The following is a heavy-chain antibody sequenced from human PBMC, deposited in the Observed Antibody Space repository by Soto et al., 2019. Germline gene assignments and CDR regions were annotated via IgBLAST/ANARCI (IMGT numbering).Heavy chain of an antibody. CDR1: GYTLTELS. D-gene: IGHD3-10*01. CDR2: FDPEDGET. Sequence: ASVKVSCKVSGYTLTELSMHWVRHAPGKGLEWMGGFDPEDGETIYAQKFQGRVTMTEDTSTDTAYMELSSLRSEDTAVYYCATDLNGMIRGVTTYYYYGMDVWGQ. V-gene: IGHV1-24*01. CDR3: ATDLNGMIRGVTTYYYYGMDV. J-gene: IGHJ6*02.